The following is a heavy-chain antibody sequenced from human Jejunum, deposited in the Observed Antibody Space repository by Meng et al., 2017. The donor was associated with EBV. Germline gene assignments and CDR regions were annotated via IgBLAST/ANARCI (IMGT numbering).Heavy chain of an antibody. Sequence: ESGGGLVKPGGSLRLSCAVSGLTLNNAWMSWVRLAPGKGLEWVGRLKSKIHGGTTDYAAPVKGRFTISGDDSKNTLYLQMDSLKTEDTAVYYCTGDSGHPGRDWFDPWGLGTLVTVSS. CDR2: LKSKIHGGTT. D-gene: IGHD5-12*01. V-gene: IGHV3-15*01. CDR3: TGDSGHPGRDWFDP. CDR1: GLTLNNAW. J-gene: IGHJ5*02.